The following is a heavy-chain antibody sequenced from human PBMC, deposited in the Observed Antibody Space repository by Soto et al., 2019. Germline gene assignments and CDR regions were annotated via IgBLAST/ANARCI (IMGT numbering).Heavy chain of an antibody. CDR2: IRSKAYGGTT. CDR1: GFTFGDYA. D-gene: IGHD6-13*01. J-gene: IGHJ6*02. CDR3: TRGTDSSSWYYYYYGMDV. Sequence: GGSLRLSCTASGFTFGDYAMSWFRQAPGKGLEWVGFIRSKAYGGTTEYAASVKGRFTISRDDSKSIAYLQMNSLKTEDTAVYYCTRGTDSSSWYYYYYGMDVWGQGTTVTVSS. V-gene: IGHV3-49*03.